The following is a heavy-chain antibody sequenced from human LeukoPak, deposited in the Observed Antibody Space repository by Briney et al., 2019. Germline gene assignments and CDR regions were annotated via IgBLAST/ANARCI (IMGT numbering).Heavy chain of an antibody. CDR2: ISSSSSYI. CDR1: GFTFSSYS. Sequence: GGSLRLSCAASGFTFSSYSMNWVRQAPGKGLEWVSSISSSSSYIYYADSLKGRFTISRDNAKNSLYLQMNSLRAEDTAVYYCARELFGEDVWGKGATVTVSS. J-gene: IGHJ6*04. V-gene: IGHV3-21*01. CDR3: ARELFGEDV. D-gene: IGHD3-10*02.